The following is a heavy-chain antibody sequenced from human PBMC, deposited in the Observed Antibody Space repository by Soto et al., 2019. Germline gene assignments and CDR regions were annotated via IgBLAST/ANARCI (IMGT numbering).Heavy chain of an antibody. J-gene: IGHJ5*02. CDR2: IFYSGNP. CDR3: APHQYTGPAATGRFDP. CDR1: GGSLSSSSYY. Sequence: QLQLQESGPGLVKPSETLSLTCTVSGGSLSSSSYYWGWIRQPPGKGLEWIGNIFYSGNPYYNPSLKSRVTISVDTSKNQFSLKLSSGTAADTAVYYCAPHQYTGPAATGRFDPWGQGTLVTVSS. D-gene: IGHD2-15*01. V-gene: IGHV4-39*01.